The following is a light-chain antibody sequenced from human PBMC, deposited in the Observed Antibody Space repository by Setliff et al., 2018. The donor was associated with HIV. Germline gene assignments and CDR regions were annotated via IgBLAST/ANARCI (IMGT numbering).Light chain of an antibody. CDR1: TSDIGGYNY. CDR3: SSYRGTLEEV. CDR2: EVS. J-gene: IGLJ1*01. Sequence: QSVLTQPASVSGSPGQSITISCTGTTSDIGGYNYVSWYQLLPGKAPKVLIYEVSNRPSGISNRFSGSKSGNTASLTISGLQAEDEADYHCSSYRGTLEEVFGTGTKVTVL. V-gene: IGLV2-14*01.